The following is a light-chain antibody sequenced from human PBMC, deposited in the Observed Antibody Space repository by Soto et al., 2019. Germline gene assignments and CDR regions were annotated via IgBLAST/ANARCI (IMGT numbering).Light chain of an antibody. Sequence: DIQMTQSPSSLSASVGDEVTITCRASHTIMTYLNWYQLKPGKPPRLLIYAASSLQSGVPSRFSGSGSGTEFTLTISSLQPDDFATYYCQQAASFPITFGQGTRLEIK. CDR2: AAS. V-gene: IGKV1-39*01. CDR1: HTIMTY. J-gene: IGKJ5*01. CDR3: QQAASFPIT.